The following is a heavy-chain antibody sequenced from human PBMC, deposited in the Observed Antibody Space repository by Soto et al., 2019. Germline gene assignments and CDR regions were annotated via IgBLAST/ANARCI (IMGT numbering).Heavy chain of an antibody. Sequence: SVKVSCKASGYSFATYGFSWVRQAPGQGLECVGWISAHNGDTHYSQKFQGRVTLTTDTSTNTGYMELRSLTSDDTAVYFCATEPIYYNDGSGYYPLGHWGQGTLVTVSS. J-gene: IGHJ4*02. CDR1: GYSFATYG. CDR2: ISAHNGDT. CDR3: ATEPIYYNDGSGYYPLGH. D-gene: IGHD3-22*01. V-gene: IGHV1-18*04.